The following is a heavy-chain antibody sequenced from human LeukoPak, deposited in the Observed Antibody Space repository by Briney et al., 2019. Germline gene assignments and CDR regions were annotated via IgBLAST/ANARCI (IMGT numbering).Heavy chain of an antibody. CDR2: INAGNGNT. CDR1: GYTFTSYA. CDR3: ARDLLPRADFWSGYYPPVDYYGMDV. D-gene: IGHD3-3*01. Sequence: ASVKVPCKASGYTFTSYAMHWVRQAPGQRLEWMGWINAGNGNTKYSQKFQGRVTITRDTSASTAYMELSSLRSEDTAVYYCARDLLPRADFWSGYYPPVDYYGMDVWGQGTTVTVSS. V-gene: IGHV1-3*01. J-gene: IGHJ6*02.